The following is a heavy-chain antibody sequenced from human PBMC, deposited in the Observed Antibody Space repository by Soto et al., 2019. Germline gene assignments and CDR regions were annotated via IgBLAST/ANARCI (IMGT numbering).Heavy chain of an antibody. D-gene: IGHD3-22*01. Sequence: VQLVQSGAEVKKPGSSVKVSCKASGGTFSSYAISWVRQAPGQGLEWMGGIIPIFGTANYAQKFQGRVTITADESTSTAYMELSSLRSEDTAVYYCARGIRPYYYDSSGYYYVGYWGQGTLVTVSS. CDR3: ARGIRPYYYDSSGYYYVGY. V-gene: IGHV1-69*01. CDR2: IIPIFGTA. J-gene: IGHJ4*02. CDR1: GGTFSSYA.